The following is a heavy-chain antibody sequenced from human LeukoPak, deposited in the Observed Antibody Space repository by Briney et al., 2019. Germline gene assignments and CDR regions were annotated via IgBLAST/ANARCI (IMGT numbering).Heavy chain of an antibody. V-gene: IGHV3-15*01. CDR2: IKSKTDGGTT. CDR3: TTQRGLYWRSYICGGDCYEVFDY. CDR1: GFTFSNAW. Sequence: GGSLRLSCASSGFTFSNAWMSWVRQAPGKGLEWVGRIKSKTDGGTTDYAAPVKGRFTISRDDSKNTLYLQMNSLKTEDTAVYYCTTQRGLYWRSYICGGDCYEVFDYWGQGTLVTVSS. D-gene: IGHD2-21*01. J-gene: IGHJ4*02.